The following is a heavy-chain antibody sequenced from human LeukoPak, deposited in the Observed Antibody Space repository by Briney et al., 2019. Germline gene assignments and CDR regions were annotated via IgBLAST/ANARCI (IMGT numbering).Heavy chain of an antibody. J-gene: IGHJ5*02. CDR2: IYYSGST. CDR1: GGSISSGGYY. CDR3: AREGEQLGFDP. Sequence: SQTLSLTCTVSGGSISSGGYYWSWIRQHPGKGLEWIGYIYYSGSTYYNPSLKSRVTISVDPSKNQFSLKLSSVTAADTAVYYCAREGEQLGFDPWGQGTLVTVSS. D-gene: IGHD6-6*01. V-gene: IGHV4-31*03.